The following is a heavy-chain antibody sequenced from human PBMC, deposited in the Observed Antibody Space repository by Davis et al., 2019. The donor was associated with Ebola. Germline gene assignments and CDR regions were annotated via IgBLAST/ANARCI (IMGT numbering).Heavy chain of an antibody. V-gene: IGHV3-23*01. D-gene: IGHD2-2*01. CDR2: IGGSGGST. J-gene: IGHJ6*04. Sequence: LGGSLRLSCAASGFTFSSYAMSWARQLPGKGLDGAPAIGGSGGSTYYADSVKGRFTISRDNSKNTLYLQMNSLRAEDTAVYYCAKDVFRDVVVPAGVWGKGTTVTVSS. CDR3: AKDVFRDVVVPAGV. CDR1: GFTFSSYA.